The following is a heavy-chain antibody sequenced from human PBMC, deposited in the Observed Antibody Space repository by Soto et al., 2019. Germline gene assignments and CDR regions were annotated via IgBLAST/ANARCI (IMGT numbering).Heavy chain of an antibody. CDR3: ARDRKGCSSTSCYRYYYYYGMDV. D-gene: IGHD2-2*02. CDR2: IYTSGST. V-gene: IGHV4-4*07. CDR1: GGSISSYY. J-gene: IGHJ6*02. Sequence: SETLSLTCTVSGGSISSYYWSWIRQPAGEGLEWIGRIYTSGSTNYNPSLKSRVTMSVDTSKNQFSLKLSSVTAADTAVYYCARDRKGCSSTSCYRYYYYYGMDVWGQGTTVTVSS.